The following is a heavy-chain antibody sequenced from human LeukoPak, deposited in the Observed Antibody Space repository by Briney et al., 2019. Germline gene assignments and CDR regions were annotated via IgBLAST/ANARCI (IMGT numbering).Heavy chain of an antibody. Sequence: PSQTLSLTCTVSGGSISSGGYYWSWICQHPGKGLEWIGYIYYSGSTYYNPSLKSRVTISVDTSKNQFSLKLSSVTAADTAVYYCARELGQLLYNYFDYWGQGTLVTVSS. CDR3: ARELGQLLYNYFDY. J-gene: IGHJ4*02. CDR1: GGSISSGGYY. D-gene: IGHD2-2*02. V-gene: IGHV4-31*03. CDR2: IYYSGST.